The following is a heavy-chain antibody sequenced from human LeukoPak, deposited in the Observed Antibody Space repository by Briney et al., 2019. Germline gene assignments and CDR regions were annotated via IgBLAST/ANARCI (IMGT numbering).Heavy chain of an antibody. V-gene: IGHV7-4-1*02. Sequence: ASVKVSCKASGGTFSSYAISWVRQAPGQGLEWMGWINTNTGNPTYAQGFTGRFVFSLDTSVSTAYLQISSLKAEDTAVYYCARDQSDLEDRSGSLNYYMDVWGKGTTVTVSS. J-gene: IGHJ6*03. D-gene: IGHD3-10*01. CDR3: ARDQSDLEDRSGSLNYYMDV. CDR1: GGTFSSYA. CDR2: INTNTGNP.